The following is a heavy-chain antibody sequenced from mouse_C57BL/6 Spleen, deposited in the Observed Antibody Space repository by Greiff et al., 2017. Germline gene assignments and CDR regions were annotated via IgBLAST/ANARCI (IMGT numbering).Heavy chain of an antibody. J-gene: IGHJ3*01. CDR1: GFTFSSYA. CDR2: ISDGGSYT. D-gene: IGHD1-1*01. Sequence: EVKVVESGGGLVKPGGSLKLSCAASGFTFSSYAMSWVRQTPEKRLEWVATISDGGSYTYYPDNVKGRFTISRDNAKNNLYLQMSHLKSEDTAMYYCAREAVSTTEGFAYGGQGTLVTVSA. V-gene: IGHV5-4*01. CDR3: AREAVSTTEGFAY.